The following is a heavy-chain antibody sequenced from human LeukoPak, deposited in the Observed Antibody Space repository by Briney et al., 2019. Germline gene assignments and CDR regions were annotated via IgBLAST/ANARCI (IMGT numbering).Heavy chain of an antibody. J-gene: IGHJ4*02. V-gene: IGHV4-59*01. CDR3: ARVRGYYFDY. CDR2: IYYSGST. CDR1: GASISTYY. Sequence: PSETLSLTCTVSGASISTYYWSWIRQPPGKGLEWIGYIYYSGSTNYNPSLKSRVTISVDTSKNQFSLKLSSVTAADTAVYYCARVRGYYFDYWGQGTLVTVSS. D-gene: IGHD3-16*01.